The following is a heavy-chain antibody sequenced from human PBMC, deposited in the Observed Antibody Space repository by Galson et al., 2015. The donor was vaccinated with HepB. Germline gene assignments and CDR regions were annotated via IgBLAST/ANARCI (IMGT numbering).Heavy chain of an antibody. CDR3: ARLPMYYYGSGSYYRYDY. CDR1: GYTFTGYY. V-gene: IGHV1-2*06. J-gene: IGHJ4*02. Sequence: SVKVSCKASGYTFTGYYMHWVRQAPGQGLEWMGRINPNSGGTNYAQKFQGRVTMTRDTSISTAYMELSRLRSDDTAVYYCARLPMYYYGSGSYYRYDYWGQGTLVTVSS. D-gene: IGHD3-10*01. CDR2: INPNSGGT.